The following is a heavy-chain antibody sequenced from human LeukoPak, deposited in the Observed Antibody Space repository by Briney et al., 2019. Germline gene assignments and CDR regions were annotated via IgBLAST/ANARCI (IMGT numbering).Heavy chain of an antibody. D-gene: IGHD5-24*01. CDR3: ARDGDGYNLD. CDR2: INSHNGDT. Sequence: DASVKVSCKASGYIFTGYYLHWVLQAPGHGLEWVGGINSHNGDTHYAQNFQCRVTMTRDTSISTAYMELSRLGSDDTAVYYCARDGDGYNLDWGQGTLVTVSS. CDR1: GYIFTGYY. V-gene: IGHV1-2*02. J-gene: IGHJ4*02.